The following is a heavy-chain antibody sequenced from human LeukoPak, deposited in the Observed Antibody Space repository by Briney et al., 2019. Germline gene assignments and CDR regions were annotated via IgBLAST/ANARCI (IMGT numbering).Heavy chain of an antibody. V-gene: IGHV1-2*02. D-gene: IGHD3-10*01. Sequence: ASVKVSCKASGYTFNGYYMHWVRQAPGQGLEWMGWINPNSGGTKCAQKFQGRVNMTRDTSISTAYMELNMTRVTSRDTSISTAYMELSRLRSDDTAVYYCARMNDAFDIWGQGTMVTVSS. CDR1: GYTFNGYY. CDR2: INPNSGGT. J-gene: IGHJ3*02. CDR3: TAYMELSRLRSDDTAVYYCARMNDAFDI.